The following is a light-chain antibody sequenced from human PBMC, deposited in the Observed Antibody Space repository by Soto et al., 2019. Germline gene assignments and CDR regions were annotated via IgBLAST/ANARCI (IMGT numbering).Light chain of an antibody. CDR1: QSVSSSY. CDR2: GAS. Sequence: EIVLTQSPGTLSLSPGEIATLSCRASQSVSSSYLAWYQQKPGQAPRLLIYGASSRATGIPDRFSGSGSGTDFTLTISRLEPEDFAVYYCQQYGSFTWTLGQGTKVDIK. CDR3: QQYGSFTWT. J-gene: IGKJ1*01. V-gene: IGKV3-20*01.